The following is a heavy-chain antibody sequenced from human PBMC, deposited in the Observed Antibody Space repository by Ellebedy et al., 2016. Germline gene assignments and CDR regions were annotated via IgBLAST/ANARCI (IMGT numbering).Heavy chain of an antibody. J-gene: IGHJ3*02. CDR2: IYYSGST. CDR3: ARIPRITMIVVVKNAFDI. V-gene: IGHV4-59*01. CDR1: GGSIRSYF. Sequence: SETLSLTCTVSGGSIRSYFWSWIRQSPGKRLEWIGYIYYSGSTNYNPSLKNRVTMSVAMSKNQFSLNLRSVTAADTAVYYCARIPRITMIVVVKNAFDIWGQGTMVTVSS. D-gene: IGHD3-22*01.